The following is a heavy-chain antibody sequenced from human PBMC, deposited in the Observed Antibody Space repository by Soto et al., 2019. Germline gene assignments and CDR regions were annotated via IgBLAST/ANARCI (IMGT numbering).Heavy chain of an antibody. CDR3: ARYGTYRSSLRQYSGMDV. J-gene: IGHJ6*02. CDR2: IVPMFGTA. V-gene: IGHV1-69*01. Sequence: QVQLVQSGAEVKEPGSSVKVSCKASGGTFANFIMNWVRQTPGQGLEWMGGIVPMFGTATYAEKFKGRVTISATEWTSTADMGLPSLRSDDKAVCYCARYGTYRSSLRQYSGMDVWGQGTTVTVS. D-gene: IGHD6-6*01. CDR1: GGTFANFI.